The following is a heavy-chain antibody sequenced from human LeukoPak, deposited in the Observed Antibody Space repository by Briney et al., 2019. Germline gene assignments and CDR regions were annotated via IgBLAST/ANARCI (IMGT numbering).Heavy chain of an antibody. CDR2: INWSGGST. J-gene: IGHJ4*02. V-gene: IGHV3-20*04. CDR1: GFGFGDHG. Sequence: GGSLRLSCSASGFGFGDHGMSWVRQVPGKGLEWVSGINWSGGSTGYADPVRGRFTISRDNAKISPYLQMDSLTAEDTALYYCARAPITSPFYFDHWGQGTLVTVSS. D-gene: IGHD2-2*01. CDR3: ARAPITSPFYFDH.